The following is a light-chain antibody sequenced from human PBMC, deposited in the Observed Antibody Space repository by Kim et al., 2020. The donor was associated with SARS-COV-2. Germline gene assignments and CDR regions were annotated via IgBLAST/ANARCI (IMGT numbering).Light chain of an antibody. V-gene: IGLV1-40*01. CDR1: SSNIGTGYD. CDR2: GSS. Sequence: QSVLTQPPSVSGAPRQRVTISCTGSSSNIGTGYDVHWYQHLPGTAPKLLIYGSSNRPSGVPDRFSGSKSGTSASLAITGLQAEDEADYYCQSYDTSLSGVIFGGGTQLTVL. J-gene: IGLJ2*01. CDR3: QSYDTSLSGVI.